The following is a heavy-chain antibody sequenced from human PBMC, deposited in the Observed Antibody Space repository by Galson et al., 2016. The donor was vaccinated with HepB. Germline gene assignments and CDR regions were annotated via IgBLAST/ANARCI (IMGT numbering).Heavy chain of an antibody. CDR2: ISTYSGNT. CDR3: ARDVHYRFDS. V-gene: IGHV1-18*01. CDR1: GYTFTTSG. D-gene: IGHD3-10*01. J-gene: IGHJ4*02. Sequence: SVKVSCKASGYTFTTSGISWARQAPGQGLEWMGWISTYSGNTKYAQKFQGGLTLTTDSSTTTAYMELRSLRFDDTALYYCARDVHYRFDSCGQGTLVTVSS.